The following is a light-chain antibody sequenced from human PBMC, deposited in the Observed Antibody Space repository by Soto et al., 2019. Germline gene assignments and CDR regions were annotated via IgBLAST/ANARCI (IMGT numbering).Light chain of an antibody. Sequence: QSALTQPPSVSGSPGQSITVSCTGTSSDVGEYNLVSWYQQHPGKAPKLIIYEASKRPSGVPNRFSGSKSANTASLTISGHQAEDEADYCCSSHGGRGTVVFGGGTKLTVL. CDR2: EAS. J-gene: IGLJ2*01. CDR1: SSDVGEYNL. CDR3: SSHGGRGTVV. V-gene: IGLV2-23*01.